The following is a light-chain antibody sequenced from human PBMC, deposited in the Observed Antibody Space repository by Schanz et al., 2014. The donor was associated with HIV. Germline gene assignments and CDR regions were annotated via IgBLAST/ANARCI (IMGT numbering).Light chain of an antibody. CDR3: AAWDDGLNAWM. V-gene: IGLV1-44*01. CDR2: SNN. CDR1: SSNIGSNT. J-gene: IGLJ3*02. Sequence: QSVLTQPPSASGTPGQRVTISCSGSSSNIGSNTVNRYQQLPGTAPKLLIYSNNQRPSEVPDRFSGSKSGTSASLAISGLQSEDEADYYCAAWDDGLNAWMFGGGTKLTVL.